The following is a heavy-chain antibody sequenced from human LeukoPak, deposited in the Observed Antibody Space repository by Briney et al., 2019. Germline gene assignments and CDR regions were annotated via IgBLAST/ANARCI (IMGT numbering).Heavy chain of an antibody. Sequence: SETLSLTCTVSGGSISSGGYYWSWIRQPPGKGLEWIGYIYHSGSTYYNPSLKSRVTISVDRSKNQFSLKLSSVTAADTAVYYCARDLSRNPSVDTAISPWGQGTLVTVSS. CDR2: IYHSGST. D-gene: IGHD5-18*01. CDR1: GGSISSGGYY. J-gene: IGHJ5*02. CDR3: ARDLSRNPSVDTAISP. V-gene: IGHV4-30-2*01.